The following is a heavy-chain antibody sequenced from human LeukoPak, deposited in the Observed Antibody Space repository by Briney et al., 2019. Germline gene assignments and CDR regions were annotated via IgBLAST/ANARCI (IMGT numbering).Heavy chain of an antibody. J-gene: IGHJ6*02. CDR3: ARTYYDILTGYSPYYYYGMDV. V-gene: IGHV1-8*01. D-gene: IGHD3-9*01. CDR2: MNPNSGNT. Sequence: ASVKVSCKASGYTLTSYDINWVRQATGQGLEWMGWMNPNSGNTGYAQKFQGRVTMTRNTSISTAYMELSSLRSEDTAVYYCARTYYDILTGYSPYYYYGMDVWGQGTTVTVSS. CDR1: GYTLTSYD.